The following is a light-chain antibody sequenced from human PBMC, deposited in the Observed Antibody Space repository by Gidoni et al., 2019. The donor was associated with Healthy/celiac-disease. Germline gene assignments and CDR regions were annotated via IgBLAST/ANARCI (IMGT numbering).Light chain of an antibody. CDR1: SLRSYY. J-gene: IGLJ3*02. CDR2: GKN. Sequence: SSELTQDPAVSVVLGQTVRITCQGDSLRSYYASWYQQKPGQAPGLVIYGKNNLPSGIPDRFSGSSSGNTASLTITGAQAEDEADYYCNSRDSSGNHLVFGGGTKLTVL. V-gene: IGLV3-19*01. CDR3: NSRDSSGNHLV.